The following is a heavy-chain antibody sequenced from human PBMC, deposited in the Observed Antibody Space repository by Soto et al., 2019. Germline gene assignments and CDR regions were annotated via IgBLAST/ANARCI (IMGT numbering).Heavy chain of an antibody. CDR1: GGSISSGGYY. CDR3: AASCVACGGFNYYGMDV. Sequence: QVQLQESGPGLVKPSQTLSLTCTVSGGSISSGGYYWSWIRQHPGKGLEWIGYIYYSGSTYYNPSLKSRVTISVDTSKNQFSLKLSSVTAADTAVYCCAASCVACGGFNYYGMDVWGQGTTVTVSS. J-gene: IGHJ6*02. CDR2: IYYSGST. D-gene: IGHD5-12*01. V-gene: IGHV4-31*03.